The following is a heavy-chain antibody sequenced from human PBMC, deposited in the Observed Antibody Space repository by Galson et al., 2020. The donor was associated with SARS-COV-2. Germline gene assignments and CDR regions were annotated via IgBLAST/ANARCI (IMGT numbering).Heavy chain of an antibody. CDR3: ARSTYYYDSSGYYYPPYYYYYGMDV. CDR2: IWYDGSNK. CDR1: GFTFSSYG. V-gene: IGHV3-33*01. Sequence: GESLKISCAASGFTFSSYGMHWVRQAPGKGLEWVAVIWYDGSNKYYADSVKGRFTISRDNSKNTLYLQMNSLRAEDTAVYYCARSTYYYDSSGYYYPPYYYYYGMDVWGQGTTVTVSS. J-gene: IGHJ6*02. D-gene: IGHD3-22*01.